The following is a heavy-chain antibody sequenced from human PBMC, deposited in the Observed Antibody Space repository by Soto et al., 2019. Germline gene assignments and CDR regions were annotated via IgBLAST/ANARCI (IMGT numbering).Heavy chain of an antibody. Sequence: EVQLVESGGGLVKPGGSLRLSCAASGFTFSSYSMNWVRQAPGKGLEWVSSISSSSYIYYADSVKGRFTISRDNAKNSLYLQMNSLRAEDTAVYYCARQAYSSGWYSRSWGQGTLVTVSS. CDR3: ARQAYSSGWYSRS. V-gene: IGHV3-21*01. J-gene: IGHJ4*02. CDR1: GFTFSSYS. D-gene: IGHD6-19*01. CDR2: ISSSSYI.